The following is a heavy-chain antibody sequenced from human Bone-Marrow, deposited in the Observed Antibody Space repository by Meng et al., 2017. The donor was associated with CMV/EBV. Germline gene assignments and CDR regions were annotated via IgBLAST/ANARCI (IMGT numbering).Heavy chain of an antibody. CDR1: GYTFTGYY. Sequence: ASVKVSCKASGYTFTGYYMHWVRQAPGQGLEWMGWINPNSGGTNYAQKFQGRVTMTRDTSISTAYMELSRLRSDDTAVYYCARGSPDYEYYYYGMDVWGQGTTVTVSS. CDR2: INPNSGGT. D-gene: IGHD4-17*01. J-gene: IGHJ6*02. CDR3: ARGSPDYEYYYYGMDV. V-gene: IGHV1-2*02.